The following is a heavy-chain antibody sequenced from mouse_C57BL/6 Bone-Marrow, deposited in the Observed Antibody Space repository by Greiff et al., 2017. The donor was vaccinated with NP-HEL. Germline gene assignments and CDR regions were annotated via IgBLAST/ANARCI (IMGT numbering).Heavy chain of an antibody. CDR2: ISYDGSN. CDR1: GYSITSGYY. V-gene: IGHV3-6*01. Sequence: ESGPGLVKPSQSLSLTCSVTGYSITSGYYWNWIRQFPGNKLEWMGYISYDGSNNYNPSLKNRISITRDTSKNQFFLKLNSVTTEDTATYYCARERLPYYYAMDYWGQGTSVTVSS. J-gene: IGHJ4*01. D-gene: IGHD3-2*02. CDR3: ARERLPYYYAMDY.